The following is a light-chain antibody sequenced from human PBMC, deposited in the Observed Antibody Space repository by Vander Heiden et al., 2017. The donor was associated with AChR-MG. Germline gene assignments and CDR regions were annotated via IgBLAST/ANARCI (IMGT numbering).Light chain of an antibody. CDR2: WAS. CDR1: QSVLYSSNNKKY. V-gene: IGKV4-1*01. J-gene: IGKJ4*01. CDR3: QQYYSTPLT. Sequence: IVMTQSLDPLAVSLGERATINCKSSQSVLYSSNNKKYLAWYQQKPGQPPKLLIYWASTRESGVPDRFSGSGSGTDFTLTISSLQAEDVAVYYCQQYYSTPLTFGGGTKVEIK.